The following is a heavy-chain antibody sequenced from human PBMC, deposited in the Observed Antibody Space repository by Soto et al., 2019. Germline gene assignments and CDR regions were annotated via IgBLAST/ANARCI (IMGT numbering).Heavy chain of an antibody. Sequence: ASETLSLTCTVSGGSISSGGYYWSWIRQHPGKGLEWIGYIYYSGSTYYNPSLKSRVTISVDTSKNQFSLKLSSVTAADTAVYFCASDKITGLFDYWGQGTLVTVS. CDR2: IYYSGST. CDR3: ASDKITGLFDY. CDR1: GGSISSGGYY. V-gene: IGHV4-31*03. J-gene: IGHJ4*02. D-gene: IGHD2-8*02.